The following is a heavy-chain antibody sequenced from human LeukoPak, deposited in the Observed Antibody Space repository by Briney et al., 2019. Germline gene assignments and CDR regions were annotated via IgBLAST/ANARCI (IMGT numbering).Heavy chain of an antibody. CDR3: ARTDQDYYDSAGFDY. CDR1: GYTFTSYD. CDR2: MNPNSGNT. D-gene: IGHD3-22*01. V-gene: IGHV1-8*03. J-gene: IGHJ4*02. Sequence: ASVKVSCKASGYTFTSYDINWVRQATGQGLEWMGWMNPNSGNTGYAQKFQGRVTITRNTSIGTAYMELSSLRSEDTAVYYCARTDQDYYDSAGFDYXGQGTLVTVSS.